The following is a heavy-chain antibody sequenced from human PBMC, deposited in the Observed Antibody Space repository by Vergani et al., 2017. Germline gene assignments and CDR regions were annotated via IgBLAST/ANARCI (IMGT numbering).Heavy chain of an antibody. CDR3: ARDLRLLYNRFDP. J-gene: IGHJ5*01. CDR2: TWYDGNNK. D-gene: IGHD1-14*01. CDR1: GFTFNQYG. Sequence: QVQLVESGGGVVQPGRSLRLSCAASGFTFNQYGMHWVRQAPGKGLEWVAVTWYDGNNKQYADSVKGRFTISRDNSKSTRYLQMNSLRDEDTGVYYCARDLRLLYNRFDPWGQGTLVTGS. V-gene: IGHV3-33*01.